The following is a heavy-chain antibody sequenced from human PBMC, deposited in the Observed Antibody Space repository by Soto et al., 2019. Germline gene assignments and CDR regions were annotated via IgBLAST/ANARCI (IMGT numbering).Heavy chain of an antibody. CDR1: GFTFSSYS. CDR2: ISSSSSTI. CDR3: ASFPSLLWFGELLSY. Sequence: EVQLVESGGGLVQPGGSLRLSCAASGFTFSSYSMNWVRQAPGKGLEWVSYISSSSSTIYYADSVKGRFTISRDNAKNSLYLHMNSLRAEDTAVYYCASFPSLLWFGELLSYWGQGTLVTVSS. V-gene: IGHV3-48*01. J-gene: IGHJ4*02. D-gene: IGHD3-10*01.